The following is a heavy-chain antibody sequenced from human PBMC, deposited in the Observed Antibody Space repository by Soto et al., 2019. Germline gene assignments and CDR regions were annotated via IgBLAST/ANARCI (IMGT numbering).Heavy chain of an antibody. CDR1: GFTFSSYG. CDR2: IWYDGSNK. CDR3: AREEYPPYYYGMDV. Sequence: GGSLRLSCAASGFTFSSYGMHWVRQAPGKGLEWVAVIWYDGSNKYYADSVKGRFTISRDNSKNTLYLQMNSLRAEDTAVYYCAREEYPPYYYGMDVWGQGTTVTVSS. J-gene: IGHJ6*02. V-gene: IGHV3-33*01.